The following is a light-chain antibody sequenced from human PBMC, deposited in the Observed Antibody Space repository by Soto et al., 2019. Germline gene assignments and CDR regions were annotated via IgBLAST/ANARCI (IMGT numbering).Light chain of an antibody. CDR1: QSVSSNY. CDR2: GAS. V-gene: IGKV3-20*01. CDR3: QQYGRSPMFT. Sequence: EIVLTQSPGTLSLSPGERATLSCRASQSVSSNYLAWYQQKPGQAPRLLIYGASRGAAGIPDRFIGSGSGTDFTLTINRLEPEDFGVYFCQQYGRSPMFTFGQGTQLEIK. J-gene: IGKJ2*01.